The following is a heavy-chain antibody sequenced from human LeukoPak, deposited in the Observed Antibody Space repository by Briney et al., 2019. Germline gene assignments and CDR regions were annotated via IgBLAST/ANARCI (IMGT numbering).Heavy chain of an antibody. CDR1: GDSVSSNSAA. D-gene: IGHD5-12*01. CDR2: TYYRSKWYN. V-gene: IGHV6-1*01. Sequence: SQTLSLTCAISGDSVSSNSAAWNWIRQSPSRGLKWLGRTYYRSKWYNDYAVSVKSRITINPDTSKSQFSLQLNSVTPEDTAVYYCARGGPNRGYDWDYFDYWGQGTLVTVSS. J-gene: IGHJ4*02. CDR3: ARGGPNRGYDWDYFDY.